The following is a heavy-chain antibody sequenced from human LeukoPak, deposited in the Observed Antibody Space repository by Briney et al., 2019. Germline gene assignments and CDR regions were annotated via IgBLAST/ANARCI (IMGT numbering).Heavy chain of an antibody. D-gene: IGHD6-13*01. V-gene: IGHV1-2*02. Sequence: ASVKVSCKASGYTFTGYYMHWVRQAPGQGLERMGWINPNSGGTNYAQKFQGRVTMTRDTSISTAYMELSRLRSDDTAVYYCASGAVRIAAAERGNWFDPWGQGTLVTVSS. CDR2: INPNSGGT. J-gene: IGHJ5*02. CDR1: GYTFTGYY. CDR3: ASGAVRIAAAERGNWFDP.